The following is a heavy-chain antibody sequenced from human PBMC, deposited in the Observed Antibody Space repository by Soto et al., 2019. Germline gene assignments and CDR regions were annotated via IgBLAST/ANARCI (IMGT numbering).Heavy chain of an antibody. CDR1: GFTFSSYG. D-gene: IGHD3-22*01. J-gene: IGHJ4*02. CDR2: IANDGSNK. V-gene: IGHV3-30*18. CDR3: AKSRYYDSSAEFDY. Sequence: QVQLVESGGGVVQPGRSLRLSCAASGFTFSSYGMHWVRQAPGKGLEGVAVIANDGSNKYYADSVKGRFTISRDNSKNTVYLQMNSLRAEDTAVYYCAKSRYYDSSAEFDYWGQGTLVTVSA.